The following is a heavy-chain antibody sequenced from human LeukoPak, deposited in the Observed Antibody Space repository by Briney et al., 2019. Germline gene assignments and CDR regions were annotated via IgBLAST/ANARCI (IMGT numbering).Heavy chain of an antibody. CDR1: GYIFTNYG. CDR2: ISADNGNT. CDR3: ARRVVVAGEWFDP. Sequence: ASVKVSCKASGYIFTNYGITWVRQAPGQGLEWVGWISADNGNTNYAQTFQGRVTMTTDTSTSTAYMQLMSLTRDDTAVYYCARRVVVAGEWFDPWGQGTLATVSS. J-gene: IGHJ5*02. V-gene: IGHV1-18*01. D-gene: IGHD3-22*01.